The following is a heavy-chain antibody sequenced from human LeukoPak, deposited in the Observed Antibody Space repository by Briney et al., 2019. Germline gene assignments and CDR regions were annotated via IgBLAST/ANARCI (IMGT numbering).Heavy chain of an antibody. Sequence: GGSLRLSCAASGFTFSTYAMSWVRQAPGKGLEWVSAINAGGGGSTYYADSVKGRFTISRDNSKNTLYLQMNSLRADDTAVYYCAKDLDSSGYYQYYFDYWGQGTLVTVSS. CDR3: AKDLDSSGYYQYYFDY. CDR1: GFTFSTYA. J-gene: IGHJ4*02. D-gene: IGHD3-22*01. CDR2: INAGGGGST. V-gene: IGHV3-23*01.